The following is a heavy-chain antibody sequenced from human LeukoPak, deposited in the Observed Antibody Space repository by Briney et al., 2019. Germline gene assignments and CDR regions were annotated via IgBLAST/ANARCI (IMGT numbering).Heavy chain of an antibody. CDR2: IIPILGIA. Sequence: SVKVSCKASGGTFSSYTISWVRQAPGQGLEWMGRIIPILGIASYAQKFQGRVTITADKSTSTAYMELSSLRSEDTAVYYCARGLCSSTSCYLSWFDPWGQGTLVTVSS. CDR3: ARGLCSSTSCYLSWFDP. J-gene: IGHJ5*02. D-gene: IGHD2-2*01. V-gene: IGHV1-69*02. CDR1: GGTFSSYT.